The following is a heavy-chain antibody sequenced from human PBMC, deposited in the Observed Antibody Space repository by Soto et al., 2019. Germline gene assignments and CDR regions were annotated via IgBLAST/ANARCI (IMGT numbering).Heavy chain of an antibody. Sequence: PGGSLRLSCAASGFTFSSYGMHWVRQAPGKGLEWVAVISYDGSNKYYADSVKGRFTISRDNSKNTLYLQMNSLRAEDTAVYYCANRNYYDSSGYSAQFDYWGQGTLVTVSS. J-gene: IGHJ4*02. CDR2: ISYDGSNK. V-gene: IGHV3-30*18. CDR3: ANRNYYDSSGYSAQFDY. D-gene: IGHD3-22*01. CDR1: GFTFSSYG.